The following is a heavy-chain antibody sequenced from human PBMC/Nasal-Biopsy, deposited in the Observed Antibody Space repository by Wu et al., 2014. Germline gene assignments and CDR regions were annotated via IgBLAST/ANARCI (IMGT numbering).Heavy chain of an antibody. CDR3: ARGPHYNSTGSFAY. Sequence: LRLSCAASGFTFSSYWMHWVRQAPGEGPVWVSRINKDGSSTHYADSVKGRFTISRDNAKNTLFLHLDSLKVDDSAVYYCARGPHYNSTGSFAYWGQGTRITVSP. V-gene: IGHV3-74*01. CDR2: INKDGSST. J-gene: IGHJ4*02. CDR1: GFTFSSYW. D-gene: IGHD3-22*01.